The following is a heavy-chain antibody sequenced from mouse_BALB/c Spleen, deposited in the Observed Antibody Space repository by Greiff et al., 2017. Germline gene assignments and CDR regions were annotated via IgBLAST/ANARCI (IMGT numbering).Heavy chain of an antibody. V-gene: IGHV6-6*02. Sequence: EVKVEESGGGLVQPGGSMKLSCVASGFTFINYWMNWVRQSPEKGLEWVAEIRLKSNNYATHYAESVKGRFTISRDDSKSSVYLQMNNLRAEDTGIYYCTPRWLGAMDYWGQGTSVTVSS. CDR3: TPRWLGAMDY. J-gene: IGHJ4*01. D-gene: IGHD2-3*01. CDR2: IRLKSNNYAT. CDR1: GFTFINYW.